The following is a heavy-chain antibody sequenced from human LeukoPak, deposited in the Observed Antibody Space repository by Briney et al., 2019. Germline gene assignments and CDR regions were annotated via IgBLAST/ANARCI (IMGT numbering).Heavy chain of an antibody. J-gene: IGHJ3*02. CDR3: ARHDYDSDSFDI. CDR1: GYSFTSYW. D-gene: IGHD3-16*01. Sequence: GESLKISCEGSGYSFTSYWIIWVRQMPGTGLEWMGRIDPSDSYTNYSPSFQGHVTISADKSIRTAYLQWSTLKATDTAMYYCARHDYDSDSFDIWGQGTVVAVSS. V-gene: IGHV5-10-1*01. CDR2: IDPSDSYT.